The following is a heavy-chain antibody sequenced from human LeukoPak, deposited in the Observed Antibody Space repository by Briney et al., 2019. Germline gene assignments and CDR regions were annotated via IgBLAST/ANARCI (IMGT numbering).Heavy chain of an antibody. CDR1: GFTFSSYW. D-gene: IGHD2-15*01. CDR3: ACYGIAPPY. Sequence: GESLRLSCAASGFTFSSYWMHWVRQAPGKGLVWVSHINNDESSTSYADSVRGRFTISRDNAKNTLYLQMNSLRTEDTAVYYCACYGIAPPYWGQGTLVTVSS. J-gene: IGHJ4*02. V-gene: IGHV3-74*01. CDR2: INNDESST.